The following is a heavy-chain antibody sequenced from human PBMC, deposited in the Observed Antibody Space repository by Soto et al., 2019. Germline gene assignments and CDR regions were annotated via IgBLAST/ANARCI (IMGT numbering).Heavy chain of an antibody. CDR1: GFTFSDYY. V-gene: IGHV3-11*01. CDR3: ARAIAARPYYYYYGMDV. D-gene: IGHD6-6*01. CDR2: ISSSGSTI. Sequence: PGGSLRLSCAASGFTFSDYYMSWIRQAPGKGLEWVSYISSSGSTIYYADSVKGRFTISRDNAKNSLYLQMNSLRAEDTAVYYCARAIAARPYYYYYGMDVWGQGTTVTVSS. J-gene: IGHJ6*02.